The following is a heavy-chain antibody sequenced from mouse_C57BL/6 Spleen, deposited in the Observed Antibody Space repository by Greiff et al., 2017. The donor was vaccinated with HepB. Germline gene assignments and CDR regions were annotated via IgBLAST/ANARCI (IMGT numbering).Heavy chain of an antibody. CDR1: GFTFSDYY. CDR2: INYDGSST. CDR3: ARVGRRPVDY. J-gene: IGHJ2*01. V-gene: IGHV5-16*01. D-gene: IGHD4-1*01. Sequence: VQLKESEGGLVQPGSSMKLSCTASGFTFSDYYMAWVRQVPEKGLEWVANINYDGSSTYYLDSLKSRFIISRDNAKNILYLQMSSLKSEDTATYYCARVGRRPVDYWVQGTTLTVSS.